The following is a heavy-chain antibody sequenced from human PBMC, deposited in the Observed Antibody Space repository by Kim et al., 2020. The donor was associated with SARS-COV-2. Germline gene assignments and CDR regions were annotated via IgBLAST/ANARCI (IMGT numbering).Heavy chain of an antibody. V-gene: IGHV1-8*01. CDR2: MNPNSGNT. D-gene: IGHD6-19*01. CDR3: TRHRSGHNDNWFDP. J-gene: IGHJ5*02. Sequence: ASVKVSCKASGYTFTSYDINWVRQATGQGLEWLGWMNPNSGNTGYAEKFRGRVTMTREISTSKAYMELSSLTSEDTAVYYCTRHRSGHNDNWFDPWGQGTLVTVSS. CDR1: GYTFTSYD.